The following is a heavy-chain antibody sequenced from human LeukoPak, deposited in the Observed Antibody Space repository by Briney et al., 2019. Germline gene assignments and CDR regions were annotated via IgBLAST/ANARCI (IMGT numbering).Heavy chain of an antibody. D-gene: IGHD5-12*01. J-gene: IGHJ6*03. CDR3: ARGVIVATIYYYYYYMDV. Sequence: SETLSLTCAVYGGSFSGYYWGWIRQPPGKGLEWIGEINHSGSTNYNPSLKSRVTISVDTSKSQFSLKLSSVTAADTAVYYCARGVIVATIYYYYYYMDVWGKGTTVTISS. CDR1: GGSFSGYY. CDR2: INHSGST. V-gene: IGHV4-34*01.